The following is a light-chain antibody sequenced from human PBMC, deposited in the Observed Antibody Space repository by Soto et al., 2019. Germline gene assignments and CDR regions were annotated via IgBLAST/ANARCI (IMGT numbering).Light chain of an antibody. J-gene: IGLJ3*02. V-gene: IGLV2-11*01. Sequence: QSALTQPRSVSGSPGQSVTISCTGTSSDVGGYNYVSWYRQHPGRAPKLMIYDVSKRPSGVPDRFSGSKSGNTASLTISGLQAEDEADYYCCSYGGTYEVFGGGTKLTVL. CDR2: DVS. CDR1: SSDVGGYNY. CDR3: CSYGGTYEV.